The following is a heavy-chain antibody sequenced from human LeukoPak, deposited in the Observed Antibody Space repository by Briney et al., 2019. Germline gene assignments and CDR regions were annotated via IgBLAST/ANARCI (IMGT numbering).Heavy chain of an antibody. V-gene: IGHV3-33*01. CDR2: IWPDGSIK. J-gene: IGHJ4*02. Sequence: GGSLRLSCTASGFPFSSYGMHWVRQGPGKGLVWVTVIWPDGSIKYYADSVKGRFTVSRDNSKNTLYLQMNSLRAEDTAVYYCARHNHGYDWDFWGQGTLVTVSS. D-gene: IGHD5-12*01. CDR3: ARHNHGYDWDF. CDR1: GFPFSSYG.